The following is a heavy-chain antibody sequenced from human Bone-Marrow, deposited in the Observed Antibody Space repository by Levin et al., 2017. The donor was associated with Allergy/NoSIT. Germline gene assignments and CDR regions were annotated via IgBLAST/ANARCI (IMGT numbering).Heavy chain of an antibody. CDR1: GFTFSNYT. D-gene: IGHD6-19*01. Sequence: PSETLSLTCVASGFTFSNYTMNWVRQAPGKGLEWVSYINTGSNEIYYADSVKGRFTISRDNARNSLYLQMNSLRDDDTALYYCAKDRDSSGWWPFHHWGQGTLVTVSS. CDR3: AKDRDSSGWWPFHH. CDR2: INTGSNEI. V-gene: IGHV3-48*02. J-gene: IGHJ1*01.